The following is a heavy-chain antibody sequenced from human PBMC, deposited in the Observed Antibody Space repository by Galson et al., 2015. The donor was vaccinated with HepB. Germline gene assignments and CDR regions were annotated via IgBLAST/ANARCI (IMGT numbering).Heavy chain of an antibody. V-gene: IGHV1-18*04. Sequence: SVKVSCKASGYTFTSYGISWVRQAPGQGLEWMGWIGAYNGNTNYAQKLQGRVTMTTDTSTSTAYMELRSLRSEDTAMYYCARMTDAYCGGDCYHFDYWGQGTLVTVSS. CDR2: IGAYNGNT. CDR3: ARMTDAYCGGDCYHFDY. CDR1: GYTFTSYG. J-gene: IGHJ4*02. D-gene: IGHD2-21*02.